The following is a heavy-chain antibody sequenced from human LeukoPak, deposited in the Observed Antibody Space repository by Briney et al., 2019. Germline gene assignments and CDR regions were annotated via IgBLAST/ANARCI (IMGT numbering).Heavy chain of an antibody. Sequence: SETLSLTCAVQGASLRGSYWSWIRQPPGKGLQWIGQIDHSGSTHSIPSLKSRVAISLDTSQSQVSLKVNSVTAADTAVYFCARGGNGWYFDLWGRGTLVTVSS. V-gene: IGHV4-34*01. CDR3: ARGGNGWYFDL. CDR1: GASLRGSY. J-gene: IGHJ2*01. CDR2: IDHSGST. D-gene: IGHD1-14*01.